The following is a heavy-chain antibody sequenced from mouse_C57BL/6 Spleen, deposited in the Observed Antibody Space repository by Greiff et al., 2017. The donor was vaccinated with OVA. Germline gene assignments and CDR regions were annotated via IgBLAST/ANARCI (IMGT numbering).Heavy chain of an antibody. J-gene: IGHJ1*03. CDR2: IYPGSGST. CDR3: ARWAYGSSYYWYFDV. D-gene: IGHD1-1*01. Sequence: QVQLQQSGAELVKPGASVKMSCKASGYTFTSYWITWVKQRPGQGLEWIGDIYPGSGSTNYNEKFKSKATLTVDTSSSTAYMQLSSLTSEDSAVYYCARWAYGSSYYWYFDVWGTGTTVTVSS. CDR1: GYTFTSYW. V-gene: IGHV1-55*01.